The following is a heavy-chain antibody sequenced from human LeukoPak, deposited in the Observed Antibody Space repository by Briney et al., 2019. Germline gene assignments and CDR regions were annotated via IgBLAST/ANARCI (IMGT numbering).Heavy chain of an antibody. CDR1: GFTFSSYA. J-gene: IGHJ5*02. D-gene: IGHD3-9*01. CDR3: AKDRGYDILTDNWFDP. V-gene: IGHV3-23*01. Sequence: GGSLRLSCAASGFTFSSYAMNWVRQAPGKGLEWVSGISGSGGSTYYADSVKGRLTISRDNSKNTLYLQMNSLRAEDTAVFHCAKDRGYDILTDNWFDPWGQGTLVTVSS. CDR2: ISGSGGST.